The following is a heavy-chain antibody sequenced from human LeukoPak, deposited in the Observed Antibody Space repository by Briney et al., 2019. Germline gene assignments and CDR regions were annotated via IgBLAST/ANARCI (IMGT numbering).Heavy chain of an antibody. Sequence: QTGGSLRLSCAASGFTFSSNWMHWVRQAPGKGLVWVSHISTDARTITYADLVKGRFTISRDNAKNTVYLQMNSLRAEDTAVYYCAKELPPYCSSTSCPILRGIDYWGQGTLVTVSS. CDR3: AKELPPYCSSTSCPILRGIDY. J-gene: IGHJ4*02. CDR1: GFTFSSNW. CDR2: ISTDARTI. V-gene: IGHV3-74*01. D-gene: IGHD2-2*01.